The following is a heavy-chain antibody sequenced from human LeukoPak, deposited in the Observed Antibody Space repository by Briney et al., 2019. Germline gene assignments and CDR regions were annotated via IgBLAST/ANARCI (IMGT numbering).Heavy chain of an antibody. CDR1: GGSITSGGYY. V-gene: IGHV4-31*03. CDR3: ARGLGDSFGFDY. D-gene: IGHD3-9*01. J-gene: IGHJ4*02. Sequence: SETLSLTCSASGGSITSGGYYWTWIRQHPEKGLEWIGYVYHTGRIRYNPSLESRVSMSIDTSKNQFSLNLNSVTAADTAVYYCARGLGDSFGFDYWGRGTLVTVSS. CDR2: VYHTGRI.